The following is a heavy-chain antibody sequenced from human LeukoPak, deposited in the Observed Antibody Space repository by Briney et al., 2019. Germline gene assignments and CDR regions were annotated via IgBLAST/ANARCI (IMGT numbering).Heavy chain of an antibody. Sequence: GGSLRLSCAASGFTFSNYAMSWVRQAPGKGLEWVSTISGSGSSTYYADSVKGRFTISRDNSKNTLYLQMNSLGAEDTAIYYCAQTRLWFGELSTFDFWGQGTLVTVSS. J-gene: IGHJ4*02. V-gene: IGHV3-23*01. CDR1: GFTFSNYA. CDR3: AQTRLWFGELSTFDF. D-gene: IGHD3-10*01. CDR2: ISGSGSST.